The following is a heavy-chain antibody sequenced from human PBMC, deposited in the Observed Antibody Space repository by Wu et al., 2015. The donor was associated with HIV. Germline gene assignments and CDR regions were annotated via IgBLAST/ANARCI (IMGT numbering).Heavy chain of an antibody. J-gene: IGHJ4*02. CDR3: ARLGPPCSTPTCYYNFDY. Sequence: QVQMVQSGAEVKKPGASVKVSCKASGYTFTDSYIHWVRQAPGHGLEWMGWISPYNGNTNYAQKFQGRVTMTTDTSTRTAYMELRSLKSDDTAVYYCARLGPPCSTPTCYYNFDYWGQGTLVTVSS. V-gene: IGHV1-18*04. CDR1: GYTFTDSY. CDR2: ISPYNGNT. D-gene: IGHD2-2*01.